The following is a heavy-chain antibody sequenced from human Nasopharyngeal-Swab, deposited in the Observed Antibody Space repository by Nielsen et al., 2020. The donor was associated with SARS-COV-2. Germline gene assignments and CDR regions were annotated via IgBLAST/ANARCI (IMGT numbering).Heavy chain of an antibody. J-gene: IGHJ6*03. D-gene: IGHD2-15*01. CDR3: ARNRRKEGRRTSCSYYYMDV. V-gene: IGHV1-69*01. Sequence: WVRQAPGQGLEWMGGIIPIFGTANYAQKFQGRVTITADESTSTAYMELSSLRSEDTAVDDWARNRRKEGRRTSCSYYYMDVWGKGTTVTVSS. CDR2: IIPIFGTA.